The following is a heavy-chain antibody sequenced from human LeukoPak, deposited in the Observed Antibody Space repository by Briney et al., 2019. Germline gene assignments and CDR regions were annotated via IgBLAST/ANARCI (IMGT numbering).Heavy chain of an antibody. J-gene: IGHJ6*02. Sequence: GRSLRLSCAASGFTFSSYGMPWVRQAPGKGLEWVAVIWYDGSNKYYADSVKGRFTISRDNSKNTLYLQMNSLRAEDTAVYYCARTRVDTAMVSETTYYYYYGMDVWGQGTTVTVSS. CDR2: IWYDGSNK. D-gene: IGHD5-18*01. V-gene: IGHV3-33*01. CDR1: GFTFSSYG. CDR3: ARTRVDTAMVSETTYYYYYGMDV.